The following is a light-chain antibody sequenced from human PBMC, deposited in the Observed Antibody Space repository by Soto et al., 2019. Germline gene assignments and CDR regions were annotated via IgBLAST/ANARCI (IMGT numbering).Light chain of an antibody. Sequence: DIPMTQSPSSLSASVGDRVTITCRASQTISTYLNWYQQKPGKAPNLLIHAASSLASGVTSRFSGSGSGTDFTLTVSSLQPEDIATYYCQQSYSAPYTFGQGTKLEIK. J-gene: IGKJ2*01. CDR2: AAS. CDR1: QTISTY. CDR3: QQSYSAPYT. V-gene: IGKV1-39*01.